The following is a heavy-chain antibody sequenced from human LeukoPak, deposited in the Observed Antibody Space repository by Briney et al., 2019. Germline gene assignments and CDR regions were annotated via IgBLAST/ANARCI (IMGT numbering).Heavy chain of an antibody. Sequence: ASVEVSCKSSAHTFTFNYIHWVRQAPGQGLGWMGGINPNTCATNYAQKFQGRVTMTRETSLTTAYMKLSSLRSDDTAVYYCARLGSSDIWGQGTMVTVSA. V-gene: IGHV1-2*02. J-gene: IGHJ3*02. CDR2: INPNTCAT. CDR3: ARLGSSDI. D-gene: IGHD3-16*01. CDR1: AHTFTFNY.